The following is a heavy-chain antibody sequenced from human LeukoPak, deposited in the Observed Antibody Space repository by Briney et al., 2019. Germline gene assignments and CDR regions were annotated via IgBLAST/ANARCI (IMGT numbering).Heavy chain of an antibody. J-gene: IGHJ3*02. CDR2: IGSTSRYI. CDR3: ARDRSSSAFDI. V-gene: IGHV3-21*04. CDR1: GFTFNIYT. D-gene: IGHD6-6*01. Sequence: GGSLRLSCAASGFTFNIYTMTWVRQAPGKGLEWVSSIGSTSRYIYYADSVKGRFTISRDNDNNSVYLQMNSLRAEDTAVYFCARDRSSSAFDIWGHGTMVTVSS.